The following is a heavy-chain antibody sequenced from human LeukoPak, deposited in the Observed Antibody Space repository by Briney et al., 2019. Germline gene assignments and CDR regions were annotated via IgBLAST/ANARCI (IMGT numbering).Heavy chain of an antibody. V-gene: IGHV3-7*01. D-gene: IGHD6-13*01. CDR1: GFTCSSYW. Sequence: PGGSLRLSCAASGFTCSSYWMSWDRQAPGKGLVWVVNIKQGGSERDYVGSGKGRLNISRDNAKNSLYLQMNSLRAEDTAVYYCARERRISASSSCYSSWWALEYWGEGTLVTVSS. CDR3: ARERRISASSSCYSSWWALEY. J-gene: IGHJ4*02. CDR2: IKQGGSER.